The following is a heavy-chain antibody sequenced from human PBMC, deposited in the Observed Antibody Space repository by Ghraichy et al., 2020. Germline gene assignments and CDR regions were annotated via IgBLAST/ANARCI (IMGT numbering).Heavy chain of an antibody. CDR3: ARHGWQALSASPDHFFDY. J-gene: IGHJ4*02. CDR2: VYYSGST. CDR1: GGSIRDSSNYY. D-gene: IGHD2-15*01. V-gene: IGHV4-39*01. Sequence: SETLSLTCTVSGGSIRDSSNYYWGWIRQSPGKGLEWIGSVYYSGSTYFTPTLKSRVTISVDTSENQFSLRMNSVTAADTAVYYCARHGWQALSASPDHFFDYWGQGILITVSS.